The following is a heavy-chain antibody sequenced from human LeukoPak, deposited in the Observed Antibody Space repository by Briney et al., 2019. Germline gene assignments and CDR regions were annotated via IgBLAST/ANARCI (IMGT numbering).Heavy chain of an antibody. CDR1: GGTFSSYA. J-gene: IGHJ4*02. CDR2: IIPIFGTA. Sequence: VKVSCKASGGTFSSYAISWVRQAPGQGLEWMGRIIPIFGTANYAQKFQGRVTITTDESTSTAYMELSSLRSEDTAVYYCASSGYDLIGLVYWGQGTLVTVSS. CDR3: ASSGYDLIGLVY. D-gene: IGHD5-12*01. V-gene: IGHV1-69*13.